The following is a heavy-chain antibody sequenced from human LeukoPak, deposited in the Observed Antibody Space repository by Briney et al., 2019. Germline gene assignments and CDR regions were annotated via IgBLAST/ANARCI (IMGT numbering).Heavy chain of an antibody. CDR1: GGSISSGGYY. CDR3: RRGMDV. J-gene: IGHJ6*02. V-gene: IGHV4-31*03. CDR2: IYYRGST. Sequence: SETLSLTCTVSGGSISSGGYYWRCIRQHPGKGLEWIGYIYYRGSTYYNPSLKSRVTLTVDTSKNEFSLKLSSVTAAATAVYYCRRGMDVWGQGTTVTVSS.